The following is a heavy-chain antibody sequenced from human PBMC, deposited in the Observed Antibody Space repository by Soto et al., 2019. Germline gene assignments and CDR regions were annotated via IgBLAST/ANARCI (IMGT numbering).Heavy chain of an antibody. Sequence: QMQLVESGGGVVQTGRSLRLSCAASGFTFSAYPMHWVRQAPGKGLEWVAAISFNGSKKYYADSVKGRFLISKDNAKNMLALRMDSLGGEESAVYYCASLPGSLVAVLYLYPVDGRGQVSDADVWGQGTAVSVSS. V-gene: IGHV3-30-3*01. CDR2: ISFNGSKK. CDR3: ASLPGSLVAVLYLYPVDGRGQVSDADV. J-gene: IGHJ6*01. D-gene: IGHD6-19*01. CDR1: GFTFSAYP.